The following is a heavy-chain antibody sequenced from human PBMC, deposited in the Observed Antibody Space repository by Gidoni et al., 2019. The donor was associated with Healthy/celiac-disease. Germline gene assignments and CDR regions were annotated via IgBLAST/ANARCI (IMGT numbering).Heavy chain of an antibody. Sequence: EVQLVESGGGLIQPGGSLRLACAASGFTVSSNYMSWVRQAPGKGLEWVSVIYSGGSTYYADSVKGRFTISRDNSKNTLYLQMNSLRAEDTAVYYCARVLDTAMVFDYWGQGTLVTVSS. J-gene: IGHJ4*02. CDR2: IYSGGST. D-gene: IGHD5-18*01. CDR3: ARVLDTAMVFDY. CDR1: GFTVSSNY. V-gene: IGHV3-53*01.